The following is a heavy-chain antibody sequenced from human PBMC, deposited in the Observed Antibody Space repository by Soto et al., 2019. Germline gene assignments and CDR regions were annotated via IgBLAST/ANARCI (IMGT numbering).Heavy chain of an antibody. CDR3: TKGGYLQGYLWGGGGDC. Sequence: ELLESGGGLVKPGGSLRLSCAASGFSFGNFARSWVRQAPGKGLEWVSAINGAGVATYYADSVKGRFTISRDQARNRTYWQMDNVRVEDAACYHCTKGGYLQGYLWGGGGDCWGRGTRVTVST. J-gene: IGHJ4*02. CDR1: GFSFGNFA. V-gene: IGHV3-23*01. CDR2: INGAGVAT. D-gene: IGHD2-15*01.